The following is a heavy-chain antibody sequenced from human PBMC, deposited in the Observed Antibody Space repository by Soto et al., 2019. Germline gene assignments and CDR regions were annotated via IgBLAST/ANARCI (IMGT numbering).Heavy chain of an antibody. J-gene: IGHJ3*01. V-gene: IGHV1-3*01. D-gene: IGHD3-10*01. CDR1: GYTFTSYA. CDR3: AKGGSITMVRGVIN. Sequence: ASVKVSCKASGYTFTSYAMHWVRQAPGQRLEWMGWINAGNGNTKYSQKFQGRVTITRDTSASTAYMELSSLRSEDTAVYYCAKGGSITMVRGVINWGQGTMVTVSS. CDR2: INAGNGNT.